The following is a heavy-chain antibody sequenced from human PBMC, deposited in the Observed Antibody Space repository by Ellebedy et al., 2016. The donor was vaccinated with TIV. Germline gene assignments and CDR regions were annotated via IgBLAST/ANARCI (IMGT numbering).Heavy chain of an antibody. Sequence: GESLKISCAASGFTFSNYYMSWVRQAPGKGLEWVANIKQDGSEKYYVDSVKGRFTISRDNAKNSLYLQMNSLRAEDTAVYYCARDNGYCASTSCPMTLYYYYGMDVWGQGTTVTVSS. CDR2: IKQDGSEK. V-gene: IGHV3-7*03. D-gene: IGHD2-2*01. J-gene: IGHJ6*02. CDR1: GFTFSNYY. CDR3: ARDNGYCASTSCPMTLYYYYGMDV.